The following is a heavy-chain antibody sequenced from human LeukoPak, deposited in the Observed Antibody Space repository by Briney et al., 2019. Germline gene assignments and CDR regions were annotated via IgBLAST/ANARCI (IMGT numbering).Heavy chain of an antibody. V-gene: IGHV3-23*01. D-gene: IGHD3-3*01. CDR2: ISGSGGST. Sequence: PGGSLRLSCAASGFTFSSYAMSWVRQAPGKGLEWVSAISGSGGSTYYADSVKGRFTISRDNSKNTLYLQMNSLRAEDTAVYYCAKGTNYDFWSGYSLDWGQGTLVTVSS. J-gene: IGHJ4*02. CDR3: AKGTNYDFWSGYSLD. CDR1: GFTFSSYA.